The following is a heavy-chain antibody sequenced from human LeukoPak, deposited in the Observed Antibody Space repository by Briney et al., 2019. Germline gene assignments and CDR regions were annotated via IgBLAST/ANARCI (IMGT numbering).Heavy chain of an antibody. Sequence: PGGSLRLSCAASGFTFSSYAMSWVRRAPGKGLEWVSGISGSGGNTYYTDSVKGRFTISRDNSKNTLYLQMNSLRAEDTAVYYCAKGPRVVLLAAYYWGQGTLVTVSS. J-gene: IGHJ4*02. CDR1: GFTFSSYA. D-gene: IGHD2-15*01. CDR2: ISGSGGNT. CDR3: AKGPRVVLLAAYY. V-gene: IGHV3-23*01.